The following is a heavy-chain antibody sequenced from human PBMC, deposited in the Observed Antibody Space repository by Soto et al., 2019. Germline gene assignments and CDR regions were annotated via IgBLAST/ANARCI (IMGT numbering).Heavy chain of an antibody. Sequence: ASVKVSCKASGYTFTSYAMHWVRQAPGQRLEWMGWINAGNGNTKYSPRFQGRVTITRDTPASTAYMELSSLRSEDTAVYYCARDREQQLIRGYYYMDVWGRGTTVTVSS. J-gene: IGHJ6*03. CDR1: GYTFTSYA. D-gene: IGHD6-13*01. V-gene: IGHV1-3*01. CDR3: ARDREQQLIRGYYYMDV. CDR2: INAGNGNT.